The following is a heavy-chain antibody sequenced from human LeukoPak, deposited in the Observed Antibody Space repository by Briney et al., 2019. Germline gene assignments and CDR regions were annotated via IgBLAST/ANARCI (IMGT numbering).Heavy chain of an antibody. Sequence: SETLSLTCTVSGGSISSYYWSWIRQPPGKGLEWIGYIYYSGSTNYNPSLKSRVTISVDTSKNQFSLKLSSVTAADTAVYYCARVVTMVRGVNDWGQGTLVTVSS. J-gene: IGHJ4*02. CDR1: GGSISSYY. CDR3: ARVVTMVRGVND. D-gene: IGHD3-10*01. CDR2: IYYSGST. V-gene: IGHV4-59*01.